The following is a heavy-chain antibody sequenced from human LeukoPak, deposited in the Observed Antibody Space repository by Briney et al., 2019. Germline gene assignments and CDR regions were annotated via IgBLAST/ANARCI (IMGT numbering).Heavy chain of an antibody. Sequence: GGSLRLSCAASGFTVSSNYMSWVRQAPGKGLEWVSGIYRGDSTYYADSVKGRLTISRDNSKNTLYLQMNSLRAEDTAVYYCARDGGGNSAFDYWGQGALVTVSS. CDR1: GFTVSSNY. V-gene: IGHV3-53*05. J-gene: IGHJ4*02. CDR2: IYRGDST. CDR3: ARDGGGNSAFDY. D-gene: IGHD4-23*01.